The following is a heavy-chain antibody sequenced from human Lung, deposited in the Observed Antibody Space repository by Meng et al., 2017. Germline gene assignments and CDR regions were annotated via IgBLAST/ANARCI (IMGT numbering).Heavy chain of an antibody. CDR2: IYNSGST. CDR3: ARGQKGYFDL. CDR1: GGSISSSNYY. V-gene: IGHV4-30-4*01. Sequence: QVPRPEQCPRLLKPSQTRSLSFTVSGGSISSSNYYWSWIRQPPGKGLEWSGHIYNSGSTYYNPSLKSRITISVDTSKNQFSLKLSSVTAADTAVYYCARGQKGYFDLWGRGTLVTVSS. J-gene: IGHJ2*01.